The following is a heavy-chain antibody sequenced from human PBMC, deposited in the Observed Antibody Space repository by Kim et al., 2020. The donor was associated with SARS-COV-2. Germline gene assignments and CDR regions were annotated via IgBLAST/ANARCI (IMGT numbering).Heavy chain of an antibody. CDR2: ISSSSSYI. CDR1: GFTFSSYS. V-gene: IGHV3-21*01. D-gene: IGHD2-8*02. Sequence: GGSLRLSCAASGFTFSSYSMNWVRQAPGKGLEWVSSISSSSSYIYYADSVKGRFTISRDNAKNSLYLQMNSLRAEDTAVYYCARAGEVPGALPLVSYYYYGMDVWGQGTTVTVSS. CDR3: ARAGEVPGALPLVSYYYYGMDV. J-gene: IGHJ6*02.